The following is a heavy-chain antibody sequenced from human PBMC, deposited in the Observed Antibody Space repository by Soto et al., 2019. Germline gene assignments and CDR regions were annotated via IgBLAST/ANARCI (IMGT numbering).Heavy chain of an antibody. J-gene: IGHJ4*02. Sequence: GGSLRLSCAASGFTFTRYSMNWVRQAPCKWLEWVSSISSTTNYIYYGDSMKGRFTISRDNAKNSLYLEMNSLRAEYTAVYYCARGSEDLTSNFDYWGQGTLVTVSS. CDR2: ISSTTNYI. CDR1: GFTFTRYS. V-gene: IGHV3-21*06. CDR3: ARGSEDLTSNFDY.